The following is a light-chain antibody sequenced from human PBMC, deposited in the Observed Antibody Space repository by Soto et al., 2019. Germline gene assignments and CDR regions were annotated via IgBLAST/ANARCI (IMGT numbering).Light chain of an antibody. CDR2: EAS. Sequence: QSALTQPASVSGSPGQSITISCTGTSGDIGSYNRVSWYQQHPGKAPKLIIYEASNRPSGISNRFSGSKSGNTASLTISGLQADDEADYYCSSYTRSSTLIIFGSGTKLTVL. J-gene: IGLJ1*01. CDR3: SSYTRSSTLII. CDR1: SGDIGSYNR. V-gene: IGLV2-14*01.